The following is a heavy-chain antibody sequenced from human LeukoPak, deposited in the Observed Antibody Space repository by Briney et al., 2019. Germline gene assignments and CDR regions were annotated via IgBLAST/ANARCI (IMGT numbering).Heavy chain of an antibody. CDR3: AREGGMATTPFDY. J-gene: IGHJ4*02. CDR1: GFTFSSYS. V-gene: IGHV3-21*01. CDR2: ISSSSSYV. D-gene: IGHD5-24*01. Sequence: GGSLRLSCAASGFTFSSYSMNWVRQAPGKGLEWVSSISSSSSYVYYADSVKGRFTISRDNAKNSLYLQMNSLRAEDTAVYYCAREGGMATTPFDYWGQGTLVTVSS.